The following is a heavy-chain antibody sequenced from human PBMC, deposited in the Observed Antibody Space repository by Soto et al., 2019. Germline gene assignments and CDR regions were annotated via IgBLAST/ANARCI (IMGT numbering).Heavy chain of an antibody. CDR1: GGSFSGYY. CDR3: ARGMFVDTAIFPPYMDV. Sequence: SETLSLTCAVYGGSFSGYYWSWIRQPPGKGLEWIGEINHSGSTNYNPSLKSRVTISVDTSKNQFSLKLSSVTAADTAVYYCARGMFVDTAIFPPYMDVWGKGTTVT. D-gene: IGHD5-18*01. CDR2: INHSGST. J-gene: IGHJ6*03. V-gene: IGHV4-34*01.